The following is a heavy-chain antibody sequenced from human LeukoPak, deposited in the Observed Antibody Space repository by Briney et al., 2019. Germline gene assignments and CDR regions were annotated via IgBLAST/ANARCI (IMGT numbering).Heavy chain of an antibody. V-gene: IGHV1-69*06. CDR3: ARDGGYDFWSGLTYYFDY. Sequence: GASVKVSCKASGGTFSSYAISWVRQAPGQGLEWMGGIIPIFGTANYAQKFQGRVTMTEDTSTHTAYMELSSLRSEDMAVYYCARDGGYDFWSGLTYYFDYWGQGTLVTVSS. CDR2: IIPIFGTA. CDR1: GGTFSSYA. D-gene: IGHD3-3*01. J-gene: IGHJ4*02.